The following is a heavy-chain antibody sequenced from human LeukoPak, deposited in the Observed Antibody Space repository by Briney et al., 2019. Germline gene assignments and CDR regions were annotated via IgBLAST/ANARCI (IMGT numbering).Heavy chain of an antibody. D-gene: IGHD6-19*01. CDR2: IRYDGSNK. CDR1: GFTFSSYG. Sequence: GGSLRLSCAASGFTFSSYGMHWVRQAPGKGLEWVAFIRYDGSNKYYADSVKGRFTISRDNSKNTLYLQMNSLRAEDTAVYYCAKDHYGAVAGDAFDIWGQGTMVTVSS. V-gene: IGHV3-30*02. J-gene: IGHJ3*02. CDR3: AKDHYGAVAGDAFDI.